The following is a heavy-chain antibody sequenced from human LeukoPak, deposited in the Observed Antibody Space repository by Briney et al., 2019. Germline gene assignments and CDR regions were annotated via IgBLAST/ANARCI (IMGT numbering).Heavy chain of an antibody. Sequence: GGSLRLSCEASGFSFSSYEMNWVRQAPGKGLEWVSYISSSGSDKYYADSVKGRFTISRDNAKNSLYLQMNSLRGEDTALYYCARETATTGADYWGQGTLVTVSS. J-gene: IGHJ4*02. CDR1: GFSFSSYE. CDR2: ISSSGSDK. V-gene: IGHV3-48*03. CDR3: ARETATTGADY. D-gene: IGHD1-14*01.